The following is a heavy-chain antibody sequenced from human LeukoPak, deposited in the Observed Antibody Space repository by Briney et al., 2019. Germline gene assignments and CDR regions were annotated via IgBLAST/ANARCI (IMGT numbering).Heavy chain of an antibody. Sequence: GGSLRLSCAASGFTFSSYGMHWVRQAPGKGLEWMAVISYDGSNKYYADSVKGRFTISRDNSKNTLYLQMNSLRAEDTAVYYCAKAQLDCSSTSCYGVREWLVIDYWGQGTLVTVSS. D-gene: IGHD2-2*01. V-gene: IGHV3-30*18. CDR2: ISYDGSNK. J-gene: IGHJ4*02. CDR1: GFTFSSYG. CDR3: AKAQLDCSSTSCYGVREWLVIDY.